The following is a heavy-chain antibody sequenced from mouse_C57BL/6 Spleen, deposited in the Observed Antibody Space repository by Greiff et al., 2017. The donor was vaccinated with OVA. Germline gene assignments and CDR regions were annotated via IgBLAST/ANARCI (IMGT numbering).Heavy chain of an antibody. CDR3: GMWGVGFAY. V-gene: IGHV1-74*01. CDR1: GYTFTSYW. J-gene: IGHJ3*01. CDR2: IHPADSDT. Sequence: VKLQQPGAELVKPGASVKVSCKASGYTFTSYWMHWVKQRPGQGLEWIGRIHPADSDTNYNQKFKGKATLTVDKSSSTAYMQLSSLTSEDAAGYCCGMWGVGFAYWGKGTLVTVA.